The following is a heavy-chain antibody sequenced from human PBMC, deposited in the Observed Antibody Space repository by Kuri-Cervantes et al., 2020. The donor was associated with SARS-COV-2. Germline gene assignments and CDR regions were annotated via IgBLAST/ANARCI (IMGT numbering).Heavy chain of an antibody. J-gene: IGHJ4*02. V-gene: IGHV1-2*02. D-gene: IGHD2-15*01. Sequence: ASVKVSCKASGYTFTVYYIHWVRQAPGQGLEWMGWINPNSGGTNYAQKFQGRVTMTRDTSISTAYMELSRLRSDDTAVYYCATPRYCSGGSCYGLFDYWGQGTLVTVSS. CDR2: INPNSGGT. CDR1: GYTFTVYY. CDR3: ATPRYCSGGSCYGLFDY.